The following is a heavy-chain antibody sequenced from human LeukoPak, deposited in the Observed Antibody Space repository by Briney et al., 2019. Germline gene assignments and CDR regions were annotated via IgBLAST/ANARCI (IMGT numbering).Heavy chain of an antibody. J-gene: IGHJ4*02. CDR3: ATEAPRSYSFDY. CDR1: EDTFTYYH. CDR2: VYATGGTT. Sequence: GASVNVSCKASEDTFTYYHIHWVRQAPAQGVEWMGAVYATGGTTINTQNFQGRVTMTRDTSTGTVYMELSSLRFEDTAMYYCATEAPRSYSFDYWGQGILVTVSS. V-gene: IGHV1-46*01.